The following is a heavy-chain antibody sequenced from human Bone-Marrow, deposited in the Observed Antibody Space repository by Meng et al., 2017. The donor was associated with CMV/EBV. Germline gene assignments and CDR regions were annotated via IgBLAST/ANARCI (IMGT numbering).Heavy chain of an antibody. CDR2: ISYDGSNK. CDR1: GFTFSSYG. Sequence: GESLQISCAASGFTFSSYGMHWVRQAPGKGLEWVAVISYDGSNKYYADSVKGRFTISRDNSKNTLYLQMNSLRAEDTAVYYCARDPVYYGSGNDDYDIWGQGTRVTVSS. J-gene: IGHJ3*02. V-gene: IGHV3-30*19. CDR3: ARDPVYYGSGNDDYDI. D-gene: IGHD3-10*01.